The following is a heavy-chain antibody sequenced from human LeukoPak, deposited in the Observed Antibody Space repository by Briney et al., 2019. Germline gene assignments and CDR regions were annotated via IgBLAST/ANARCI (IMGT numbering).Heavy chain of an antibody. CDR3: ARRDYDFWSGYSAHAFDI. J-gene: IGHJ3*02. Sequence: SETLSLTCTVSGGSISSGDYYWSWIRQPPGKGLEWIGYIYYSGSTYYNPSLKSRVTISVDTSKNQFSLKLSSVTAADTAVYYCARRDYDFWSGYSAHAFDIWGQGTMVTVSS. D-gene: IGHD3-3*01. CDR2: IYYSGST. V-gene: IGHV4-30-4*01. CDR1: GGSISSGDYY.